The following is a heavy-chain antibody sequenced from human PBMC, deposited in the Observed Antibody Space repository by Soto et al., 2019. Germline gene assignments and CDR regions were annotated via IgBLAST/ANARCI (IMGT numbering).Heavy chain of an antibody. J-gene: IGHJ4*02. CDR2: IYYSGST. D-gene: IGHD2-2*03. CDR3: ARRYGYCFDY. Sequence: SETLSLTYTVSGGSISSYYWRRIRQPPGKGLEWIGYIYYSGSTNYNPSLKSRVTISVDTSKNQFSLKLSSVTAADTAVYYCARRYGYCFDYWGQGTLVTVSS. V-gene: IGHV4-59*08. CDR1: GGSISSYY.